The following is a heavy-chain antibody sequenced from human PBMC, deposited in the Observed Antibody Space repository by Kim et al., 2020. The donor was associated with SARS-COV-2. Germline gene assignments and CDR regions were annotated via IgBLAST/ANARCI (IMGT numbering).Heavy chain of an antibody. CDR3: ARHGIDILTGYIHLDY. D-gene: IGHD3-9*01. CDR2: IYPGDSDT. J-gene: IGHJ4*02. Sequence: GESLKISCKGSGYSFTSYWIGWVRQMPGKGLEWMGIIYPGDSDTRYSPSFQGQVNISADKSISTAYLQWNSLKASDTAMYYCARHGIDILTGYIHLDYWGQGTLVTVSS. CDR1: GYSFTSYW. V-gene: IGHV5-51*01.